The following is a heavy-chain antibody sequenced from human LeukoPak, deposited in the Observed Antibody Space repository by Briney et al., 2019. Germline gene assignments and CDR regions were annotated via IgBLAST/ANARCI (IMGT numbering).Heavy chain of an antibody. CDR3: AKDLEYVVVPAAIGYE. D-gene: IGHD2-2*01. J-gene: IGHJ4*02. CDR1: GFTFSSYG. Sequence: GGSLRLSCAASGFTFSSYGMHWVRQAPGKRLEWVAFIRYDGSNKYYADSVKGRFTISRDNSKNTLYLQMNSLRAEDTAVYYCAKDLEYVVVPAAIGYEWGQGTPVTVSS. V-gene: IGHV3-30*02. CDR2: IRYDGSNK.